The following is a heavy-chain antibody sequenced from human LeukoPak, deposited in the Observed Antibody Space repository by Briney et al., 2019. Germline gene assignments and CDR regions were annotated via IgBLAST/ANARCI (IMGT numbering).Heavy chain of an antibody. D-gene: IGHD3-10*01. CDR1: GGSFSGYY. J-gene: IGHJ5*02. CDR3: ARGARYYGSGSYFLRSWFDP. CDR2: INHSGST. V-gene: IGHV4-34*01. Sequence: SETLSLTCAVYGGSFSGYYWSWIRQPPGKGLEWIGEINHSGSTNYNPSLKSRVTISVDTSKNQFSLKLSSVTAADTAVYYCARGARYYGSGSYFLRSWFDPWGQGTLVTVSS.